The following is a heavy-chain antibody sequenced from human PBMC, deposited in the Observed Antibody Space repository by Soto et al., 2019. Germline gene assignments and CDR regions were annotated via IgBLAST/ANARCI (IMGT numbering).Heavy chain of an antibody. Sequence: PGESLKISCKGSGYSFTSYWIGWVRQMPGKGLEWMGIIYPGDSDTRYSPSFQGQVTISADKSLSTAYLQWSSLKASDTAMYYCAILHMTTLTTSGDGMDVWGQGTTVTVSS. V-gene: IGHV5-51*01. CDR1: GYSFTSYW. J-gene: IGHJ6*02. CDR3: AILHMTTLTTSGDGMDV. D-gene: IGHD4-17*01. CDR2: IYPGDSDT.